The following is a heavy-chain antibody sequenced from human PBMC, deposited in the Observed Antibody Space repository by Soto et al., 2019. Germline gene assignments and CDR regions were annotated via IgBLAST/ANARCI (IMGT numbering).Heavy chain of an antibody. CDR3: ARGRDSSSWHWFDP. D-gene: IGHD6-13*01. V-gene: IGHV4-34*01. J-gene: IGHJ5*02. Sequence: QVQLQQWGAGLLKPSETLSLTCAVYGGSFSGYYWSWIRQPPGKGLEWIGEINHSGSTNYNPSLKSRVTISVDTSKNQFSLKLSSVTAADTAVYYCARGRDSSSWHWFDPWGQGTLVTVSS. CDR1: GGSFSGYY. CDR2: INHSGST.